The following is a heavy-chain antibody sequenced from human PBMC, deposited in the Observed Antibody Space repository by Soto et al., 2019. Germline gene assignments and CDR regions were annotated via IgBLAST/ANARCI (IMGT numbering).Heavy chain of an antibody. D-gene: IGHD3-10*01. J-gene: IGHJ5*02. CDR3: AKGSWVHHGSEGGNWLDP. CDR1: GVTFSNYA. CDR2: ISHSGSST. V-gene: IGHV3-23*01. Sequence: EVQFLESVGGLVQPGGSLRLSCAASGVTFSNYAMNWVRQAPGKGLEWVSGISHSGSSTYYADSVKGRFTISRDNSKNTLFLQMNSLTAEDTAVYYCAKGSWVHHGSEGGNWLDPWGQGTLVTVSS.